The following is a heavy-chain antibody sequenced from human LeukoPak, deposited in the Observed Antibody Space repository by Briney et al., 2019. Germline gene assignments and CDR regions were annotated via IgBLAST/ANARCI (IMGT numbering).Heavy chain of an antibody. Sequence: GGSLRLSCAASGFTFSSHAMHWVRQAPGKGLEWVAVISYDGSNKYYADSVKGRFTISRDNSMNTLYLQMNSLRAEDTAVYYCAKRGVIWGRGTMVTVSS. CDR1: GFTFSSHA. CDR3: AKRGVI. J-gene: IGHJ3*02. V-gene: IGHV3-30*04. D-gene: IGHD3-10*01. CDR2: ISYDGSNK.